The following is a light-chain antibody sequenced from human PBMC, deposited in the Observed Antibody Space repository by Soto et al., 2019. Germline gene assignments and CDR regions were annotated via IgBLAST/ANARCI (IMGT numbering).Light chain of an antibody. V-gene: IGKV3-20*01. CDR2: GAS. CDR3: HQYGSSPAT. Sequence: EIVMTQSPGTLSLSPGERATLSCRASQSVSSSFLAWYQQKPGQAPRLLIYGASSRATGIPDRFRGSGSGTDFTLAISRLEPEDFAVYYCHQYGSSPATFGQGTKVDIK. CDR1: QSVSSSF. J-gene: IGKJ1*01.